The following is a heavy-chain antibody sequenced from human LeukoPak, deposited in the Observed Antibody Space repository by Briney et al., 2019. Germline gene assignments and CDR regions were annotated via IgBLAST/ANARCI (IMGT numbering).Heavy chain of an antibody. Sequence: GASVKVSCKASGYTFTSYGISWVRQAPGQGLEWMGWISAYNGNTNYAQKLQGRVTMTTDTSTSTAYMELRSLRSDDTAVYYCARRSAYYDFWSGYSCDWYFDLWGRGTLVTVSS. CDR3: ARRSAYYDFWSGYSCDWYFDL. J-gene: IGHJ2*01. CDR2: ISAYNGNT. D-gene: IGHD3-3*01. CDR1: GYTFTSYG. V-gene: IGHV1-18*01.